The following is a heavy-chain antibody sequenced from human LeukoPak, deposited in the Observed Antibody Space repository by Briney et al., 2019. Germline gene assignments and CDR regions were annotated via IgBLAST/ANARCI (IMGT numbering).Heavy chain of an antibody. J-gene: IGHJ3*02. V-gene: IGHV4-30-4*07. Sequence: SETLSLTCAVSGGSISSGGYSWSWIRQPPGKGLEWIGYIYYSGSTYYNPSLKSRVTISVDTSKNQFSLKLSSVTAADTAVYYCARKVWSHTFDIWGQGTMVTVSS. CDR1: GGSISSGGYS. CDR3: ARKVWSHTFDI. D-gene: IGHD3-10*01. CDR2: IYYSGST.